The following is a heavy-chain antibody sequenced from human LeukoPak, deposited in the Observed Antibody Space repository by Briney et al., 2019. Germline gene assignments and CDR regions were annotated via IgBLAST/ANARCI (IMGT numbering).Heavy chain of an antibody. CDR1: GFTFSDYY. D-gene: IGHD6-13*01. CDR3: AKAASYSSSWYFQH. J-gene: IGHJ1*01. CDR2: ISSSGSTT. Sequence: GGSLRLSCAASGFTFSDYYMSWIRQAPGKGLEWVSYISSSGSTTYYADSVKGRFTISRDNSKNTLYLQMNSLRAEDTAVYYCAKAASYSSSWYFQHWGQGTLVTVSS. V-gene: IGHV3-11*01.